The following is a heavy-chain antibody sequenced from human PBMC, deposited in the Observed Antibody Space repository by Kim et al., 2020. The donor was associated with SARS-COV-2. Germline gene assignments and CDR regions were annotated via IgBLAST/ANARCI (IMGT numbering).Heavy chain of an antibody. Sequence: GGSLRLSCAASGFTFSNARMRWVRQAPGKGLEWVGRIKSKTDGGTTDYAAPVKGRFTISRDDSKNTLYLHMNSLKTEDTAVYYCTTLLRYFDWLTVKYYYYGMDVWGQGTTVTVSS. D-gene: IGHD3-9*01. CDR2: IKSKTDGGTT. V-gene: IGHV3-15*01. CDR3: TTLLRYFDWLTVKYYYYGMDV. J-gene: IGHJ6*02. CDR1: GFTFSNAR.